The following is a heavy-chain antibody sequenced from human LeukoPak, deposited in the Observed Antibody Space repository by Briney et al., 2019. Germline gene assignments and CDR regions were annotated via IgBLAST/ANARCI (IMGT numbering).Heavy chain of an antibody. J-gene: IGHJ4*02. D-gene: IGHD3/OR15-3a*01. CDR1: GFTFGDYA. CDR3: SRDLGTGRPHDF. V-gene: IGHV3-49*04. CDR2: IRSKAYGGTT. Sequence: GGSLRLSCTASGFTFGDYAMSWVRQAPGKGLEWVGFIRSKAYGGTTEYAASVKGRFTISRDDSKSIAYLQMNSLTVEDTAVYFCSRDLGTGRPHDFWGQGTLVTVSS.